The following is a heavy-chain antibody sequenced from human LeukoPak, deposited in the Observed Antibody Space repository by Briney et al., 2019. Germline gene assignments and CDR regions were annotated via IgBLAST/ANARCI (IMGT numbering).Heavy chain of an antibody. V-gene: IGHV3-21*01. Sequence: GGSLRLSCAASGFTLSKYAMNWVRQAPGKGLEWVSSISSSSSYIYYADSVKGRFTISRDNAKNSLYLQMNSLRAEDTAVYYCARDTAMVIGFWGQGTLVTVSS. CDR1: GFTLSKYA. CDR2: ISSSSSYI. CDR3: ARDTAMVIGF. J-gene: IGHJ4*02. D-gene: IGHD5-18*01.